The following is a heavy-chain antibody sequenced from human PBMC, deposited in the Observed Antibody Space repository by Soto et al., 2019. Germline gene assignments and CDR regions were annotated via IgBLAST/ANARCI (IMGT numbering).Heavy chain of an antibody. Sequence: ASVKVSCKASGYTFTGYYMHWVRQAPGQGLEWMGWINPNSGDTNYAQKFQGRVTTTRDTSISTAYMELSRLRSDDTAVYYCAIRPAVAGTRQFDYWGQGTLVTVSS. CDR2: INPNSGDT. V-gene: IGHV1-2*02. J-gene: IGHJ4*02. CDR3: AIRPAVAGTRQFDY. CDR1: GYTFTGYY. D-gene: IGHD6-19*01.